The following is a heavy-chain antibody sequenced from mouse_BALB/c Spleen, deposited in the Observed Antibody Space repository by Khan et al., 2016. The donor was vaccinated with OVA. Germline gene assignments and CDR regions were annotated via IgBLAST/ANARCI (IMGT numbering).Heavy chain of an antibody. D-gene: IGHD2-14*01. CDR2: INTHSGVP. CDR1: GYTFTNAG. CDR3: ARGGAAYYRNDGGAMDY. Sequence: QIQLVQSGPELKKSGETVRISCKASGYTFTNAGMQWVQKMPGKGLKWIGWINTHSGVPKYAEDFKGRFAFSLETYASTVYLQITNLKNEDTATYFWARGGAAYYRNDGGAMDYWGQGTSVTVSS. J-gene: IGHJ4*01. V-gene: IGHV9-4*02.